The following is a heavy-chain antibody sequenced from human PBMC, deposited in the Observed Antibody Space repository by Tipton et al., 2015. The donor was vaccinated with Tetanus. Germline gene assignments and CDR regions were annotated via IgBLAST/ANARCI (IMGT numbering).Heavy chain of an antibody. V-gene: IGHV1-8*01. CDR1: GYTFTNYD. D-gene: IGHD2-21*01. CDR2: MNPNSGNA. CDR3: AKEHAGGAYYYYGMDV. Sequence: QLVQSGAEVKKPGASVKVSCKASGYTFTNYDINWVRQASGQGLEWMGWMNPNSGNAGSAQKFQGRVTMTRDTSISTAYMELSSLRSEDTALYYCAKEHAGGAYYYYGMDVWGQGTTVTVSS. J-gene: IGHJ6*02.